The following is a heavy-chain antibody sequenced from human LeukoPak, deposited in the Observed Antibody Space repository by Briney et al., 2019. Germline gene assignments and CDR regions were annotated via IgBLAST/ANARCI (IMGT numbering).Heavy chain of an antibody. CDR1: GFTFSSYG. CDR2: ISGSGGST. CDR3: AKGAGRGPLEYYFDY. V-gene: IGHV3-23*01. D-gene: IGHD1-1*01. Sequence: PGGSLRLSCAASGFTFSSYGMSWVRQAPGKGLEWVSAISGSGGSTYYADSVKGRFTISRDNSKNTLYLQMNSLRAEDTAVYYCAKGAGRGPLEYYFDYWGQGTLVTVSS. J-gene: IGHJ4*02.